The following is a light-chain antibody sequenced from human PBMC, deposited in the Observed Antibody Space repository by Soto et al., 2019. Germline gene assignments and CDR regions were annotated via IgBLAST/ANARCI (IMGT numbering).Light chain of an antibody. J-gene: IGKJ3*01. V-gene: IGKV3-20*01. CDR1: QSVSSSY. Sequence: EIVLTQSPGTLSLSPGEGATLSCRASQSVSSSYLAGYQQKPGQSPRLLIYGASSRATGIPDRFSGSGSVTDFTLTISRLETEALAVDEGQQYGSSPPFTFGPGTKVDIK. CDR2: GAS. CDR3: QQYGSSPPFT.